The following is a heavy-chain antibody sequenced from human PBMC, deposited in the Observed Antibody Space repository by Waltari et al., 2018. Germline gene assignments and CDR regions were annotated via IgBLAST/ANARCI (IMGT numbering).Heavy chain of an antibody. V-gene: IGHV4-39*01. CDR1: GGSISSSSYY. CDR2: FYYSGST. J-gene: IGHJ4*02. CDR3: ARKWGIAAAGMVDY. D-gene: IGHD6-13*01. Sequence: QLQLQESGPGLVKPSETLSLTCTVSGGSISSSSYYWGWIRRPPGQGLEWIGSFYYSGSTYYNPSLKSRGTISVDPSKNQCSLKLSSVTAADTAVYYWARKWGIAAAGMVDYWGQGTLVTVSS.